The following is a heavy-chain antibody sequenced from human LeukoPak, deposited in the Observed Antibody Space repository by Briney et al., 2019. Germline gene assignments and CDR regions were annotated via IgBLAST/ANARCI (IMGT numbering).Heavy chain of an antibody. CDR1: GGSFSGYY. CDR3: ARSIVVVTAIQPFGY. D-gene: IGHD2-21*02. V-gene: IGHV4-34*01. CDR2: INHSGST. Sequence: SETLSLTCAVYGGSFSGYYWSWIRQPPGKGLEWIGEINHSGSTNYNPSLKSRVTISVDTSKNQFSLKLSSVTAADTAVYYCARSIVVVTAIQPFGYWGQGTLVTVSS. J-gene: IGHJ4*02.